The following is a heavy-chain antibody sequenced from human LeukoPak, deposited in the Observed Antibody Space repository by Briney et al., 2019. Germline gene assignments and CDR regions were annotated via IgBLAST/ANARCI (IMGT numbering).Heavy chain of an antibody. D-gene: IGHD3-10*01. CDR2: IYYSGST. V-gene: IGHV4-59*08. Sequence: SETLSLTCTVSGGSISSRYWSWIRLPPGKGLEWIGSIYYSGSTNYNPSLKSRVTISLDTSKNQFSLKLGSVTAADTAVYYCARRDYGSGSYPFDYWGQGILVTVSS. CDR3: ARRDYGSGSYPFDY. CDR1: GGSISSRY. J-gene: IGHJ4*02.